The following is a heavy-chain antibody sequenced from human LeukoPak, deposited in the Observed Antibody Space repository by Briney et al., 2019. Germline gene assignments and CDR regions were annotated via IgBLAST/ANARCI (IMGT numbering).Heavy chain of an antibody. J-gene: IGHJ5*02. CDR3: ARDMARGVITNWFAP. CDR2: ISSSGSTI. V-gene: IGHV3-48*03. D-gene: IGHD3-10*01. CDR1: EFTFSSYE. Sequence: TGGSLRLSCAASEFTFSSYEMTWVRQAPGKGLEWVSYISSSGSTIYYADSVKGRFTISRDNAKNSLYLQMNSLRAEDTAVYYCARDMARGVITNWFAPWGQGTLVTVSS.